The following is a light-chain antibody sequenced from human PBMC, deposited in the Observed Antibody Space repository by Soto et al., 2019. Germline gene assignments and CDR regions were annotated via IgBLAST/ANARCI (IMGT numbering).Light chain of an antibody. CDR3: SSYTSSSTLYV. V-gene: IGLV2-14*01. CDR1: SSDIGGYNY. CDR2: EVS. J-gene: IGLJ1*01. Sequence: QSALTQPASVSGSPGQSITISCTGTSSDIGGYNYVSWYQQLPGKAPKLMIYEVSNRPSGVSNRFSGSKSGNAASLTISGLHAEYEADYYCSSYTSSSTLYVFGTGTKLTVL.